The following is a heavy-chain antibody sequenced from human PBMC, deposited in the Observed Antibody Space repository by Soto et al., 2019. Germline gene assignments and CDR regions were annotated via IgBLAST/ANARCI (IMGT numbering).Heavy chain of an antibody. Sequence: GESLKISCSTSGYRFTSYWIAWVRQMPGKGLEWMGIIFPSDSDTRYSPSFQGQVTISADRSTSTVFLQWASLKASDTAVYFCARKDKSGYFNWFDPWGQGTLVTVSS. CDR1: GYRFTSYW. V-gene: IGHV5-51*01. CDR3: ARKDKSGYFNWFDP. J-gene: IGHJ5*02. D-gene: IGHD3-22*01. CDR2: IFPSDSDT.